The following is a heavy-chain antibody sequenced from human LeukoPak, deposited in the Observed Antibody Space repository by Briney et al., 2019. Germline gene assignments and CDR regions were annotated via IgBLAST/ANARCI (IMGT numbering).Heavy chain of an antibody. D-gene: IGHD3-10*01. CDR3: AYGSGSYYSNWFDP. J-gene: IGHJ5*02. CDR1: GGTFSSYA. CDR2: IIPILGIA. Sequence: GASVKVSCKASGGTFSSYAISWVRQAPGQGLEWMGRIIPILGIANYAQKFQGRVTITADKSTSTAYMELSSLRSEDTAVYYCAYGSGSYYSNWFDPWGQGTLVTVSS. V-gene: IGHV1-69*04.